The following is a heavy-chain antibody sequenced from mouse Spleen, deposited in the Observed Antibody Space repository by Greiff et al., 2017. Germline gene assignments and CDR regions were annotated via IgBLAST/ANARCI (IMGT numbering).Heavy chain of an antibody. CDR3: TSYYYGSRDFDY. J-gene: IGHJ2*01. CDR2: IDPEDGDT. V-gene: IGHV14-1*01. Sequence: EVQLQQSGAELVRPGASVKLSCTASGFTITDYYMHWVKQRPEQGLEWIGKIDPEDGDTEYAPKFQGKATMTADTSSNTAYLQLSSLTSEDTAVYYCTSYYYGSRDFDYWGQGTTLTVSS. CDR1: GFTITDYY. D-gene: IGHD1-1*01.